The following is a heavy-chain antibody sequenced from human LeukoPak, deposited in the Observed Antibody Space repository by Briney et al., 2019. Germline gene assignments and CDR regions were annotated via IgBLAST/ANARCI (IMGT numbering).Heavy chain of an antibody. V-gene: IGHV3-20*04. CDR3: ARDPARLLRYFDLDV. J-gene: IGHJ6*04. CDR1: GFTFDDYG. Sequence: GGSLRLSCAASGFTFDDYGMSWVRQAPGKGLEWVSGINWNGGSTGYADSVKGRFTISRDNAKNSLYLQMNSLRAEDTAVYYCARDPARLLRYFDLDVWGKGTTVTVSS. D-gene: IGHD3-9*01. CDR2: INWNGGST.